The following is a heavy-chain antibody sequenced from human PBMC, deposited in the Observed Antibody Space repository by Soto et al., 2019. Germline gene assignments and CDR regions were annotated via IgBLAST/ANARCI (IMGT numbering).Heavy chain of an antibody. Sequence: GGTLRLSCAASGSSFRDYYMSWIRQSPGKGLEWLSYITSSSSYTHYADSVKGRFTVSRDNAKNSLYLQMNSLRAEDTAVYYCTGGHDNLAVNFYYRGQRTPVTVSS. CDR3: TGGHDNLAVNFYY. V-gene: IGHV3-11*03. CDR2: ITSSSSYT. D-gene: IGHD1-1*01. CDR1: GSSFRDYY. J-gene: IGHJ4*02.